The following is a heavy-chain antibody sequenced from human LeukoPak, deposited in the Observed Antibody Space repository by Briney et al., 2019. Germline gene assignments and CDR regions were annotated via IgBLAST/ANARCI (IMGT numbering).Heavy chain of an antibody. CDR3: ARSTYRGYERHDALNL. D-gene: IGHD5-12*01. Sequence: SETLSLTCAASGYSFSSGYHRGWIRQPPGKGLEWIGSVFHSGSTYNNPSLKTRLTISVDTSKNQFSLKLSSVTAADTAVYYCARSTYRGYERHDALNLWGQGTLVTVSS. V-gene: IGHV4-38-2*01. J-gene: IGHJ3*01. CDR1: GYSFSSGYH. CDR2: VFHSGST.